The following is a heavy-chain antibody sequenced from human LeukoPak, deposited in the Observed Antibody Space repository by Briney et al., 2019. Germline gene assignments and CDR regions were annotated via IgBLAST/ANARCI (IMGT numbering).Heavy chain of an antibody. CDR2: IHSSGST. V-gene: IGHV4-59*08. Sequence: SETLSLTCSVSGGSISNNYWSWIRQSPEKGLEWIGYIHSSGSTGYNPSFKSRVVVSVDTSKNQFSLKLYSVTAADTAVYYCARHGLKLVGASTIYFDNWGQGTLVTVSS. D-gene: IGHD1-26*01. CDR1: GGSISNNY. CDR3: ARHGLKLVGASTIYFDN. J-gene: IGHJ4*02.